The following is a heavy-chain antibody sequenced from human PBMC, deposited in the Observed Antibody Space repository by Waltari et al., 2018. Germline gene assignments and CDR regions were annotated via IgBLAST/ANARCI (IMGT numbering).Heavy chain of an antibody. CDR2: IYHSGST. J-gene: IGHJ2*01. CDR1: GYSIRSGYY. D-gene: IGHD3-3*01. Sequence: QVQLQESGPGLVKPSATLSLTCSVSGYSIRSGYYWGWIRQPPGKGLEWIGSIYHSGSTYYKPSLKSRVTIAVDTSKNQFSLRLRSVTAADTAVYYCARDQYDFWSGYYYWYFDLWGRGTLVTVSS. CDR3: ARDQYDFWSGYYYWYFDL. V-gene: IGHV4-38-2*02.